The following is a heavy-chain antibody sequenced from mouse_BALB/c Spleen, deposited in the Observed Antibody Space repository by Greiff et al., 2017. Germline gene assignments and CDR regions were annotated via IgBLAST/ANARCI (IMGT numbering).Heavy chain of an antibody. CDR2: IDPANGNT. CDR3: ASTMIAIYAMDY. CDR1: GFNIKDTY. J-gene: IGHJ4*01. D-gene: IGHD2-4*01. V-gene: IGHV14-3*02. Sequence: EVKLMESGAELVKPGASVKLSCTASGFNIKDTYMHWVKQRPEQGLEWIGRIDPANGNTKYDPKFQGKATITADTSSNTAYLQLSSLTSEDTAVYYCASTMIAIYAMDYWGQGTSVTVSS.